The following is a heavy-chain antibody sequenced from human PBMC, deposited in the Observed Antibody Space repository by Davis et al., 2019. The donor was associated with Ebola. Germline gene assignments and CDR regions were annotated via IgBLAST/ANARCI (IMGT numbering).Heavy chain of an antibody. CDR3: ARDSYWYYYDSSAYLQGAFDI. D-gene: IGHD3-22*01. J-gene: IGHJ3*02. CDR1: GFTFSSYS. V-gene: IGHV3-21*01. Sequence: PGGSLRLSCAASGFTFSSYSMNWVRQAPGKGLDWVSSISSSSSYIYYADSVKGRFTISRDNAKNSLYLQMNSLRAEDTAVYYCARDSYWYYYDSSAYLQGAFDIWGQGTMVTVSS. CDR2: ISSSSSYI.